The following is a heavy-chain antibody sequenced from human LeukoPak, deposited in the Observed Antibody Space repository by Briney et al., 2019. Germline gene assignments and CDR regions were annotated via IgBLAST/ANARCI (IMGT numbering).Heavy chain of an antibody. Sequence: TLSLTCTVSGGSISSGDYYWSWIRQPPGKGLEWIGYIYCTGSTYYNPSLKSRLTISVDTSKNQFSLKLSSVTAADTAVYYCARSDILTGYYRHFDYWGQGTLVTVSS. V-gene: IGHV4-30-4*08. CDR2: IYCTGST. CDR3: ARSDILTGYYRHFDY. D-gene: IGHD3-9*01. CDR1: GGSISSGDYY. J-gene: IGHJ4*02.